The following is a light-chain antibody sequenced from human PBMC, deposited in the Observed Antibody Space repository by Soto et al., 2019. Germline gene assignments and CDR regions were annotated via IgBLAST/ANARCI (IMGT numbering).Light chain of an antibody. J-gene: IGKJ5*01. Sequence: EIVLTQSPATLSVSAGEGATLSCRARQSITSYLAWYQQKPGQAPRLLXYDVSNRATGIPARFSGSGSGTDFTLTISSLEPEDFAVYYCQQRSNWPQITFGQGTRLE. CDR1: QSITSY. CDR2: DVS. V-gene: IGKV3-11*01. CDR3: QQRSNWPQIT.